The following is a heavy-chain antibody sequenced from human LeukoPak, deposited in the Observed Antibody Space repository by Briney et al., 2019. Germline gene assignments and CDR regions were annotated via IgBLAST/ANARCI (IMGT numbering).Heavy chain of an antibody. J-gene: IGHJ6*03. CDR1: GGSISSYY. Sequence: SETLSLTCTVSGGSISSYYCSWIRQPPGKGLEWIGYIYNSGSTNYNPSLRSRVTISVDTSKNQFSLKLSSVTAADTAVYYCARTTEAHSWRTRYYDYYMDVWGKGTTVTVSS. CDR3: ARTTEAHSWRTRYYDYYMDV. D-gene: IGHD6-13*01. V-gene: IGHV4-59*01. CDR2: IYNSGST.